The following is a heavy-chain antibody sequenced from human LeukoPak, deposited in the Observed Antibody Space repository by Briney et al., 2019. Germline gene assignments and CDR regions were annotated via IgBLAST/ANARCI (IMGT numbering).Heavy chain of an antibody. CDR3: AREEWFFDY. J-gene: IGHJ4*02. V-gene: IGHV3-7*04. CDR1: GFTFSTYW. D-gene: IGHD3-3*01. CDR2: IKQAGSQK. Sequence: QPGGSLRLSCAASGFTFSTYWMSWLREARGKGLEGVANIKQAGSQKSYVDSEKGRFTISKDNAKNSLYLQMNSLRAEDTAVYYCAREEWFFDYWGQGTLVTVPS.